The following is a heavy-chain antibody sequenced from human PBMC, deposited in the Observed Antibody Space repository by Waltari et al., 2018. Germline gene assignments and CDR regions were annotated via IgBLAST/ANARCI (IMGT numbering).Heavy chain of an antibody. Sequence: EVQLVESGGVVVQPGGSLRLSCAASGFTFDDYAMHWVRQAPGKGLEGVSLISWDGGSTYYADSVKGRFTISRDNSKNSLYLQMNSLRAEDTALYYCGVHCSSTSCLVDYWGQGTLVTVSS. CDR3: GVHCSSTSCLVDY. D-gene: IGHD2-2*01. CDR1: GFTFDDYA. V-gene: IGHV3-43D*04. CDR2: ISWDGGST. J-gene: IGHJ4*02.